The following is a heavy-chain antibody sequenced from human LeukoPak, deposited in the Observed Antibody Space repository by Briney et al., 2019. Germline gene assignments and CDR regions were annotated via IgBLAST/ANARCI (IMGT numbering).Heavy chain of an antibody. CDR3: ARESAVEQWLASFDY. CDR1: GFTFSSYS. D-gene: IGHD6-19*01. CDR2: ISSSSSYI. Sequence: PGGSLRLSCAASGFTFSSYSMNWVRQAPGKGLEWVSSISSSSSYIYYADSVKGRFTISRDNAKNSLYLQMNSLRAEDTAVYFRARESAVEQWLASFDYWGQGTLVTVSS. V-gene: IGHV3-21*01. J-gene: IGHJ4*02.